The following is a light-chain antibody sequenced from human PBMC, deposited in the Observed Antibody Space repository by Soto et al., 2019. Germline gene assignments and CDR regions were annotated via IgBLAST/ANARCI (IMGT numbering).Light chain of an antibody. J-gene: IGKJ1*01. Sequence: DIQMTQSPSTLSASVGDRVTITCRPSQTISSWLAWYQQKPGRAPNLLIYDASCLESGVPSRFSGSGSGTEFTLTISSLQPDDFATYYCQQYSSYPLTFGQGTKVEIK. V-gene: IGKV1-5*01. CDR3: QQYSSYPLT. CDR2: DAS. CDR1: QTISSW.